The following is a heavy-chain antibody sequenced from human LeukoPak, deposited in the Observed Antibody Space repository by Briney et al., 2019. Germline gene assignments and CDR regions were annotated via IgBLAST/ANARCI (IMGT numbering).Heavy chain of an antibody. CDR3: AKDRDYAYFDY. Sequence: GGSLRLSCAASGFTFSSYAMSWVRQATGKGLEWVSAISGSGGNTYYADYVKGRFTISRDNSKNTLYLQMNSLRAEDTAVYYCAKDRDYAYFDYWGQGALVTVSS. CDR2: ISGSGGNT. CDR1: GFTFSSYA. J-gene: IGHJ4*02. V-gene: IGHV3-23*01. D-gene: IGHD4-17*01.